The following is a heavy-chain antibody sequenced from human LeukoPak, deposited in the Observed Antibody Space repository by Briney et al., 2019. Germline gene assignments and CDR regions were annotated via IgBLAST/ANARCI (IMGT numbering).Heavy chain of an antibody. V-gene: IGHV4-34*01. CDR1: GGSFPHY. CDR2: VHHRAGS. D-gene: IGHD2-21*02. J-gene: IGHJ6*02. Sequence: PSETLSLTCAVYGGSFPHYWSWIRHLPGTGLEWIGEVHHRAGSNYNPSLWGRVTISADTSKNKFSLHLTSVTVADTATFFCARGRVRDDGLTGISYYYGLDVWGPGTTVTVFS. CDR3: ARGRVRDDGLTGISYYYGLDV.